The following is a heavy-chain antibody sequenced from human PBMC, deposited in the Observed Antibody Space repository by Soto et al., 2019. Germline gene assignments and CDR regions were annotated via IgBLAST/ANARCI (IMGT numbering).Heavy chain of an antibody. V-gene: IGHV3-30*18. CDR1: GFTFSNYG. Sequence: QVQLVESGGGVVQPGRSLRLSCAASGFTFSNYGMHWVRQAPGKGLEWVAVISSHGSDKYYAESVKGRFTISRDNSKNTLYLQMDSLRAEDTAVYYCGKDHLTTTVTTVGYWGQGTLVIVSS. CDR2: ISSHGSDK. J-gene: IGHJ1*01. CDR3: GKDHLTTTVTTVGY. D-gene: IGHD4-17*01.